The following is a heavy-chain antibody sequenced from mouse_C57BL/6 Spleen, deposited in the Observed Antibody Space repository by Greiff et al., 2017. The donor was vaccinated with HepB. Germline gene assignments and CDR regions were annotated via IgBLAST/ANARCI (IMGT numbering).Heavy chain of an antibody. D-gene: IGHD2-5*01. CDR3: ARESYYSNPFAY. CDR1: GFTFSSYA. CDR2: ISDGGSYT. Sequence: EVQLVESGGGLVKPGGSLKLSCAASGFTFSSYAMSWVRQTPEKRLEWVATISDGGSYTYYPDNVKGRFTISRDNAKNNLYLQMSQLKSEDTAMYYCARESYYSNPFAYWGQGTLVTVSA. J-gene: IGHJ3*01. V-gene: IGHV5-4*01.